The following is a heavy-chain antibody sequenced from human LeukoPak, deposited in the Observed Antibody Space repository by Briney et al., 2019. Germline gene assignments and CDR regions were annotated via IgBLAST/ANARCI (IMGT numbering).Heavy chain of an antibody. CDR2: IYTTGST. J-gene: IGHJ5*02. CDR1: GGSISSGSYY. CDR3: AREQWLVPWFDP. V-gene: IGHV4-61*02. Sequence: PSETLSLTCTVSGGSISSGSYYWSWIRQPAGKGLEWIGRIYTTGSTNYNPSLKSRVTISVDTSKNQFSLKLGAVTAADTAVYYCAREQWLVPWFDPWGQGTLVTVSS. D-gene: IGHD6-19*01.